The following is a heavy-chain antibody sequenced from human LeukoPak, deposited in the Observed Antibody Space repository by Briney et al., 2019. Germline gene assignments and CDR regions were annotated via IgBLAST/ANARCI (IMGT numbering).Heavy chain of an antibody. J-gene: IGHJ4*02. D-gene: IGHD2/OR15-2a*01. CDR2: VSNGGSSSI. V-gene: IGHV3-11*01. CDR1: GFTLSDYY. Sequence: GGSLRLSCAASGFTLSDYYMTWIRQAPGKGLEWVSYVSNGGSSSILYADSVKGRFTVFRDYAKNSLYLQMNSLRADDTGVYYCARDKSNRGHDCWGQGTLVTVSS. CDR3: ARDKSNRGHDC.